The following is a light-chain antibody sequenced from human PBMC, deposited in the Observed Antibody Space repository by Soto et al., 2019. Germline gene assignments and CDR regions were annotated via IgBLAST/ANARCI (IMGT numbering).Light chain of an antibody. CDR3: AAWDDILNGVL. V-gene: IGLV1-44*01. J-gene: IGLJ2*01. CDR2: SYN. Sequence: QLVLTQPPSASGTPGQRVIISCSGSSSNIGSNTVNWYQQIPGTAPKLLIYSYNQRPSGVPDRFSGSKSDTSASLAISGLQSEDEAEYYCAAWDDILNGVLFGGGPSSPS. CDR1: SSNIGSNT.